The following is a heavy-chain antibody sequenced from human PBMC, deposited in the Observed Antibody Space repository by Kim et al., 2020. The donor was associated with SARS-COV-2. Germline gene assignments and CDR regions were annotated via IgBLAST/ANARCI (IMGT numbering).Heavy chain of an antibody. Sequence: ASVKVSCKASGYTFTSYAMHWVRQAPGQRLEWMGWINAGNGNTKYSQKFQGRVTITRDTSASTAYMELSSLRSEDTAVYYCARDRYGRAGATPYFDYWGQGTLVTVSS. CDR2: INAGNGNT. J-gene: IGHJ4*02. CDR3: ARDRYGRAGATPYFDY. V-gene: IGHV1-3*01. D-gene: IGHD1-26*01. CDR1: GYTFTSYA.